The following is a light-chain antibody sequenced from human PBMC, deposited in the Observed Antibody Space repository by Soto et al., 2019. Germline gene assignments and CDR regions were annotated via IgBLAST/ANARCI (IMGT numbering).Light chain of an antibody. CDR1: SSNIGAGYD. CDR2: GNS. CDR3: QSYDSSLSGFYV. Sequence: QSVLTQPPSVSGAPGQRVTISCTGSSSNIGAGYDVHWYQQLPGTAPKLLSYGNSNRPSGVPDRFSGSKSGTSASLAITGLQAEYEADYYCQSYDSSLSGFYVFGTGTKLTVL. V-gene: IGLV1-40*01. J-gene: IGLJ1*01.